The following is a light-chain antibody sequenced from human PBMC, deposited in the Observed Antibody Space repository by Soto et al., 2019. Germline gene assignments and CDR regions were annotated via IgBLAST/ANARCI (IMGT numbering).Light chain of an antibody. CDR1: SSDVGGYNY. V-gene: IGLV2-14*01. J-gene: IGLJ1*01. Sequence: QSVLTQPASVSGSPGQSITISCTGTSSDVGGYNYVSWYQQHPGKAPKLMIYEVRNRPSGVSNRFSGSKSGNTASLTISGLQAEDEADYYCSSYTSSILYVFGTGTKLTVL. CDR3: SSYTSSILYV. CDR2: EVR.